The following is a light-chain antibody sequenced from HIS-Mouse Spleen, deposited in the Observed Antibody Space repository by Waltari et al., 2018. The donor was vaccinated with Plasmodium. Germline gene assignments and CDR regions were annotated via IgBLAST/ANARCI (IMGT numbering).Light chain of an antibody. CDR3: QQYYSTPLT. CDR2: WAS. CDR1: QSVLYRSNNNNY. V-gene: IGKV4-1*01. J-gene: IGKJ4*01. Sequence: DIVMTQSPDSLAVSLGERATIHCKSSQSVLYRSNNNNYLAWYPQKPGQPPKLLIYWASTRESGVPDRFSGSGSGTDFTLTISSLQAEDVAVYYCQQYYSTPLTFGGGTKVEIK.